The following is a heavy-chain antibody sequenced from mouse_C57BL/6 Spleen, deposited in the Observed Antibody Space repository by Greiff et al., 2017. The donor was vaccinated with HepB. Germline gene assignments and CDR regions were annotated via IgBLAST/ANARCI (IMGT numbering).Heavy chain of an antibody. J-gene: IGHJ2*01. CDR2: IYPGDGDT. D-gene: IGHD1-1*01. CDR1: GYAFSSYW. V-gene: IGHV1-80*01. CDR3: ARGENYYGSSYAFDY. Sequence: VQLQQSGAELVKPGASVKISCKASGYAFSSYWMNWVKQRPGKGLEWIGQIYPGDGDTNYNGKFKGKATLTADKSSSTAYMQLSSLTSEDSAVYFCARGENYYGSSYAFDYWGQGTTLTVSS.